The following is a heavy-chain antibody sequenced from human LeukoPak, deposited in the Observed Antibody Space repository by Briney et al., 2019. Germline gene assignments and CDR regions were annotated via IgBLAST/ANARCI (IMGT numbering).Heavy chain of an antibody. Sequence: PGTSLRLSCAASGFPFSRYAVHWVRQAPGKGLEWVALRSHDGGIEDYADSVKGRFTISRDNSRNTLYLQMNSLKPEDTVVYYCASSNEFYYDTSTYVDYWGQGTLVTVSS. J-gene: IGHJ4*02. D-gene: IGHD3-22*01. V-gene: IGHV3-30-3*01. CDR1: GFPFSRYA. CDR3: ASSNEFYYDTSTYVDY. CDR2: RSHDGGIE.